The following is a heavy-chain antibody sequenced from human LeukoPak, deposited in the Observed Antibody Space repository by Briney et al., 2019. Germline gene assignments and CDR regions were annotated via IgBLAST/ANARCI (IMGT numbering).Heavy chain of an antibody. V-gene: IGHV4-30-4*01. D-gene: IGHD3-10*01. CDR3: ASESSNYYGSGARPDY. J-gene: IGHJ4*02. CDR2: IYYSGST. Sequence: SETLSLTCTVSGGPLSSGDYYWSWVRQPPGTGLEWLGYIYYSGSTYYNPSLKSRVTISVDTSKNQFSLKLSSVTAADTAVYYCASESSNYYGSGARPDYWGQGTLVTGSS. CDR1: GGPLSSGDYY.